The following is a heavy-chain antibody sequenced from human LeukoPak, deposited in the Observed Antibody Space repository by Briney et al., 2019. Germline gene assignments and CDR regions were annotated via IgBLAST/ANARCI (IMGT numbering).Heavy chain of an antibody. Sequence: SETLSLTCAVFGGSFSGQYWSWIRQPPGKGLEWIGEINHRGSTTYNPSLKSRVTISVDTSKSQFSLKVRSLTAADTAVYYCARDRYSNSFYYYCAMDVWGQGTTVTVSS. CDR1: GGSFSGQY. D-gene: IGHD4-11*01. CDR3: ARDRYSNSFYYYCAMDV. J-gene: IGHJ6*02. CDR2: INHRGST. V-gene: IGHV4-34*01.